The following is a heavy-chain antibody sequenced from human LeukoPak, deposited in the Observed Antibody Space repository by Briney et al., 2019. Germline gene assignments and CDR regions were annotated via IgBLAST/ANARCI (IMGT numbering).Heavy chain of an antibody. CDR1: GFTFSNYW. CDR2: IKEDGSEK. CDR3: ARDWGAAGLWDY. Sequence: GGSLRLSCARSGFTFSNYWMSWVRQAPGKGLEWVANIKEDGSEKDYVDSVKGRFTISSDNAKNSLYLQMNSLRAEDTAIYYCARDWGAAGLWDYWGQGTLVTVSS. D-gene: IGHD6-13*01. J-gene: IGHJ4*02. V-gene: IGHV3-7*05.